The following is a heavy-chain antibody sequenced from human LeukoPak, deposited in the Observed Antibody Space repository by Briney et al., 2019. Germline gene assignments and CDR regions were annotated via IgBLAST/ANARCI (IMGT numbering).Heavy chain of an antibody. CDR1: GGSISSYY. J-gene: IGHJ4*02. D-gene: IGHD3-22*01. V-gene: IGHV4-4*07. CDR3: AREGEDDSSGYYVL. Sequence: SETLSLTCTVSGGSISSYYWSWIRQPAGKGLEWIGRIYTSGSTNYNPSLKSRVTMSVDTSKNQFSLKLSSVTAADTAVYYCAREGEDDSSGYYVLWGQGTLVTVSS. CDR2: IYTSGST.